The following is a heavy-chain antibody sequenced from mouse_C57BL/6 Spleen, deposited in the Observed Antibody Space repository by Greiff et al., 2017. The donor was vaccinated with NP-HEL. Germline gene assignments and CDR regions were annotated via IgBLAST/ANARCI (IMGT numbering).Heavy chain of an antibody. CDR2: ISYDGSN. CDR1: GYSITSGYY. V-gene: IGHV3-6*01. D-gene: IGHD1-1*01. CDR3: ARGVITTAMDY. Sequence: DVKLQESGPGLVKPSQSLSLTCSVTGYSITSGYYWNWIRQFPGNKLEWMGYISYDGSNNYNPSLKNRISITRDTSKNQFFLKLNSVTTEDTATYYCARGVITTAMDYWGQGTSVTVSS. J-gene: IGHJ4*01.